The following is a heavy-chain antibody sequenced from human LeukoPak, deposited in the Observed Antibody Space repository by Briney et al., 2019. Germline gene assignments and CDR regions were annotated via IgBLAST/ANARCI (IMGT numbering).Heavy chain of an antibody. CDR2: IYYSGST. CDR1: GGSISPYY. Sequence: PSEALSLTCVVSGGSISPYYWSWIRQPPGKGLEWIGYIYYSGSTNYNPSLKSRVTISVDTSKNQFSLKLSSVTAADTAVYYCARLRYYYDSSGYFFDYWGQGTLVTVSS. D-gene: IGHD3-22*01. V-gene: IGHV4-59*08. J-gene: IGHJ4*02. CDR3: ARLRYYYDSSGYFFDY.